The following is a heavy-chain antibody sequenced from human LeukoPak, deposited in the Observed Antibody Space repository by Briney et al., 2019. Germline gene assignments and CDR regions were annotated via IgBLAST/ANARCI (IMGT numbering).Heavy chain of an antibody. D-gene: IGHD3-16*01. CDR1: GDSVSSNSAA. Sequence: SQTLSLTCAISGDSVSSNSAAWSWIRQSPSRGLEWLGRTYYRSKWYNDYALSVKSRITINPDTSKNQFSLQLNSVTPEDTAVYYCTRGGGYGDYGMDVWGQGPRSPSP. V-gene: IGHV6-1*01. CDR3: TRGGGYGDYGMDV. CDR2: TYYRSKWYN. J-gene: IGHJ6*02.